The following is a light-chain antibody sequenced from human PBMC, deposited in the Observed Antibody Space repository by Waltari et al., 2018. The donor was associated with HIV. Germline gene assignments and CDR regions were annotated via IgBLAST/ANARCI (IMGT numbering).Light chain of an antibody. V-gene: IGLV2-14*01. Sequence: QSALTQPASVSGSPGQSITITCAGTSDDVGGYDHVAWYQQIIFAVRHRPSGVSGRFSGSKSGNTASLTITGLRPDDEALYFCSSYASDISVIFGGGT. CDR3: SSYASDISVI. CDR2: AVR. CDR1: SDDVGGYDH. J-gene: IGLJ2*01.